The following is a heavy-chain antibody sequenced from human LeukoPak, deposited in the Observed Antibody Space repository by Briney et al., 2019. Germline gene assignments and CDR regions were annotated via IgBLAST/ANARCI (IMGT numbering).Heavy chain of an antibody. V-gene: IGHV3-23*01. J-gene: IGHJ4*02. CDR3: AKDPVISATTDNYFDY. D-gene: IGHD2/OR15-2a*01. CDR1: GFTFRSYA. CDR2: MSASDAGT. Sequence: PGGSLRLSCAAAGFTFRSYAMNWVRQGPGKGLEWVSTMSASDAGTYYADSVKGRFTISRDNSKNTLYLQMNSLRAEDTAVYYCAKDPVISATTDNYFDYWGQGTLVTVSS.